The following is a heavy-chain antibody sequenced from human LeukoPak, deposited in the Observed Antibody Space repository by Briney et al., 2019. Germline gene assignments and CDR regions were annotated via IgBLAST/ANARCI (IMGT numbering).Heavy chain of an antibody. CDR2: ISYDGSNK. J-gene: IGHJ4*02. CDR3: AKDPYGSGSLTLFDY. V-gene: IGHV3-30*04. CDR1: GFTFSSYA. Sequence: GGSLRLSCAASGFTFSSYAMHWVRQAPGKGLEWVAVISYDGSNKYYADSVKGRFTISRDNSKNTLYLQMNSLRAEDTAVYYCAKDPYGSGSLTLFDYWGQGTLVTVSS. D-gene: IGHD3-10*01.